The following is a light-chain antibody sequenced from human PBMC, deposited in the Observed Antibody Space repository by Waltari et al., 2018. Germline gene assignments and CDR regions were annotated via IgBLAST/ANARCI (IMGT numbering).Light chain of an antibody. V-gene: IGKV3-15*01. J-gene: IGKJ4*01. CDR2: GAS. CDR1: QSVSSN. CDR3: QQYNNWPLT. Sequence: ETVMRQSPATLAGLQGERANISCRASQSVSSNLAWYQQKPGQAPRLLIYGASTRATGIPARFSGSGSGTEFTLTISSLQSEDFAVYYCQQYNNWPLTFGGGTKVEIK.